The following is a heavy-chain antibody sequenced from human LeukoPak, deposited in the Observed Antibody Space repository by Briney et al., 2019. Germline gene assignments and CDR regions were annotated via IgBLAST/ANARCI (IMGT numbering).Heavy chain of an antibody. CDR3: AKVGYYYDSSGYYQPRGFDY. J-gene: IGHJ4*02. CDR2: ISGSGGST. CDR1: GFTFSSYA. V-gene: IGHV3-23*01. Sequence: PGGSLRLSCAASGFTFSSYAMSWVRQAPGKGLEWVSAISGSGGSTYYADSVKGRFTISRDNSKDTLYLQMNSLRAEDTAVYYCAKVGYYYDSSGYYQPRGFDYWGQGTLVTVSS. D-gene: IGHD3-22*01.